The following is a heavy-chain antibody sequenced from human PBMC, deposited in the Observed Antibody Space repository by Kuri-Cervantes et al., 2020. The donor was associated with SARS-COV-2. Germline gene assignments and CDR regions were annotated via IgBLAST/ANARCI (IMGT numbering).Heavy chain of an antibody. CDR2: IYTSGST. Sequence: SETLSLTCTVSGGSISSGSNYWNWIRQPAGKGLEWIGRIYTSGSTNYNPSLKSRVTIAVDTSKNQFSLKLSSMTAADTAVYYCVPAAIRAYGWFDPWGQGTLVTVSS. V-gene: IGHV4-61*02. CDR1: GGSISSGSNY. J-gene: IGHJ5*02. D-gene: IGHD2-2*02. CDR3: VPAAIRAYGWFDP.